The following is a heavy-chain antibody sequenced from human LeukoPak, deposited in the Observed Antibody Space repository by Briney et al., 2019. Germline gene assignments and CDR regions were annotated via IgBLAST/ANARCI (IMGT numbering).Heavy chain of an antibody. V-gene: IGHV3-48*01. CDR2: MTGSSSII. D-gene: IGHD3-22*01. CDR1: RFTFSSYR. J-gene: IGHJ4*02. CDR3: ARVRSGYYFDY. Sequence: GGSLRLSCAASRFTFSSYRMNWVRQAPGKGLEWVSDMTGSSSIISYADSVKGRFTISRDNAENSLYLQMNGLRAEDTAVYYCARVRSGYYFDYWGQGTLVTVSS.